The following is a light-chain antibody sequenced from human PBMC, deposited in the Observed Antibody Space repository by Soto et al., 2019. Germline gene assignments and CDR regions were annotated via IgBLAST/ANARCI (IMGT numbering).Light chain of an antibody. CDR1: QTISGW. CDR2: DAS. J-gene: IGKJ1*01. Sequence: DIQMTQSPATLSASLGDTVTITCRASQTISGWLAWYQQRPGQAPNLLIFDASTWESGVPARFSGSGSGTTFTLTISSLQSDDFAAYYCLQYNGYSRTFGQGTKVDIK. V-gene: IGKV1-5*01. CDR3: LQYNGYSRT.